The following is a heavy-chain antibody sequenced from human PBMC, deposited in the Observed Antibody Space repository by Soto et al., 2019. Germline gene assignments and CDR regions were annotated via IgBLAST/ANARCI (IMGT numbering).Heavy chain of an antibody. CDR2: ISAYNGNT. CDR1: GYTFTSYG. V-gene: IGHV1-18*01. Sequence: QVQLVQSGAEVKKPGASVKVSCKASGYTFTSYGISWVRQAPGQGLEWMGWISAYNGNTNYAQKLQGRSNMDTDTSTSTAYMELRSLRSDDTAVYYCARDFSVAGPGGFDYWGQGTLVTVSS. D-gene: IGHD6-19*01. CDR3: ARDFSVAGPGGFDY. J-gene: IGHJ4*02.